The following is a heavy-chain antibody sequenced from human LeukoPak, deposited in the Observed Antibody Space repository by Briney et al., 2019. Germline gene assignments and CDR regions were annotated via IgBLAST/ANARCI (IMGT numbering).Heavy chain of an antibody. Sequence: GGSLRLSCAASGFTFSIFTMYWVRQAPGKGLEWVALISYDGSNKYYADSVKSRFTIPRDDSKNTLYLQMNSLRVENTAVYSCAREPAIAAFDMWGQGTMVTVSS. CDR1: GFTFSIFT. CDR2: ISYDGSNK. V-gene: IGHV3-30*04. CDR3: AREPAIAAFDM. D-gene: IGHD2-21*02. J-gene: IGHJ3*02.